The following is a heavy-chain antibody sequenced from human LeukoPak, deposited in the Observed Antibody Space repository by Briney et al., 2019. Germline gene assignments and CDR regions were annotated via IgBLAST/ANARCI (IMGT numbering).Heavy chain of an antibody. CDR2: ISAYNGNT. Sequence: EASVKVSCKSSGYTFTIYGISWVRQAPGQGLEWMGWISAYNGNTNYAQQLQGRVTMTTDTSTSTAYMELRSLRSDDTAVYYCARDGRGSFDYWGQGTLVTVSS. D-gene: IGHD5-12*01. J-gene: IGHJ4*02. CDR1: GYTFTIYG. CDR3: ARDGRGSFDY. V-gene: IGHV1-18*01.